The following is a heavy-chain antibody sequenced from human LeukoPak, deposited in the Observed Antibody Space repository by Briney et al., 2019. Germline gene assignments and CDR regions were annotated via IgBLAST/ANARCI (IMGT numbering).Heavy chain of an antibody. V-gene: IGHV3-30*04. CDR1: GFIFSNYA. Sequence: GRSLRLSCAASGFIFSNYAMHWVRQAPGKGLEWVAAISYDGSNKYYADSVKGRFTISRDNSKNTLYLQMNSLRAEDTAVYYCARDQDGYNSGIFDYWGQGTLVTVSS. J-gene: IGHJ4*02. CDR2: ISYDGSNK. CDR3: ARDQDGYNSGIFDY. D-gene: IGHD5-24*01.